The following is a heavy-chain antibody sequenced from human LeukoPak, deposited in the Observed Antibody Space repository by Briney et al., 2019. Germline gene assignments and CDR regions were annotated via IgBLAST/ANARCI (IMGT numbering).Heavy chain of an antibody. CDR1: GFTFSSYG. V-gene: IGHV3-33*01. CDR2: IWYDGSNK. Sequence: GGSLRLSCAASGFTFSSYGMHRVRQAPGKGLEGVAAIWYDGSNKYYADSVKGRFTISRDNSKNTLYLQMNSLRAEDTAVYYCARDIAAAGSRYYYYGMDVWGQGTTVTVSS. J-gene: IGHJ6*02. CDR3: ARDIAAAGSRYYYYGMDV. D-gene: IGHD6-13*01.